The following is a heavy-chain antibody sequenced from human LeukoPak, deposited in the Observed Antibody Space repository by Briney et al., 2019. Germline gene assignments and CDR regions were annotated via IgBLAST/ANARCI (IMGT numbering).Heavy chain of an antibody. J-gene: IGHJ4*02. Sequence: SETLSLTCTVSGGSISSSSFYWGWIRQPPGKGLEWIGSIYYSENTYYNPSLKSRVTISVDTSKNQFSLKLSSVNAADTAVYYCARLNQDNRFDYWGQGTLVTVSS. D-gene: IGHD1-14*01. CDR2: IYYSENT. V-gene: IGHV4-39*01. CDR3: ARLNQDNRFDY. CDR1: GGSISSSSFY.